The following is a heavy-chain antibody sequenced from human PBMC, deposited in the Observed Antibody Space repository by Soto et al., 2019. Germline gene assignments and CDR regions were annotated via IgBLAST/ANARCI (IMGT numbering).Heavy chain of an antibody. Sequence: SETLSLTCTVSGRTFSINADFWYLAWIRQPPGKGLEWIGSIDNGGNTYYNPPLKSRVIISADTSKNQFSLSLNSVTAADTAVYYCVKRSLLVATTWGQGILVTV. J-gene: IGHJ4*02. D-gene: IGHD5-12*01. CDR3: VKRSLLVATT. CDR1: GRTFSINADF. V-gene: IGHV4-39*01. CDR2: IDNGGNT.